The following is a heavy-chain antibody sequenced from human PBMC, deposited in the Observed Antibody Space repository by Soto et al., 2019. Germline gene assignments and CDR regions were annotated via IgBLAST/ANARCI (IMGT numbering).Heavy chain of an antibody. V-gene: IGHV1-3*01. CDR1: GYTFTSYY. J-gene: IGHJ6*02. Sequence: GASVKVSCKASGYTFTSYYMHWVRQAPGQGLEWMGIINAGNGNTKYSQKFQGRVTITRDTSASTAYMELSSLRSEDTAVCYCARETKASYYYYGMDVWGQGTTVTVSS. CDR3: ARETKASYYYYGMDV. CDR2: INAGNGNT.